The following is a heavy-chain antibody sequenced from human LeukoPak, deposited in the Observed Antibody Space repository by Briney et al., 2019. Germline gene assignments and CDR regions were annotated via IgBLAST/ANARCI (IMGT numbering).Heavy chain of an antibody. D-gene: IGHD6-19*01. Sequence: SETLSLTCIVSGGSISTYSWNWIRQSPGKGLEWVGFFAHSGATSYNPSLKSRVTIPVDTSKNQLSLRLTSVTAADTAVYYCARWDDSDWGFGSWGPGTLVTVSS. V-gene: IGHV4-59*08. CDR3: ARWDDSDWGFGS. CDR1: GGSISTYS. J-gene: IGHJ4*02. CDR2: FAHSGAT.